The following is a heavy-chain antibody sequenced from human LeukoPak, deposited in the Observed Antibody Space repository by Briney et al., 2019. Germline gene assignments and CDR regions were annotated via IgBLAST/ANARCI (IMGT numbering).Heavy chain of an antibody. CDR2: ISGSGGST. V-gene: IGHV3-23*01. CDR3: AKDLRSYSGSYPWVYYFDY. CDR1: GFTFSSYA. D-gene: IGHD1-26*01. Sequence: GGSLRLSCAASGFTFSSYAMSWVRQAPGKGLEWVSAISGSGGSTYYADSVKGRFTISRDNSKNTLYPQMNSLRAEDTAVYYCAKDLRSYSGSYPWVYYFDYWGQGTLVTVSS. J-gene: IGHJ4*02.